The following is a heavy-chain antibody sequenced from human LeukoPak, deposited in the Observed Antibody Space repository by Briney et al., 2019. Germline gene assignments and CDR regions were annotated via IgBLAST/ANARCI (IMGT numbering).Heavy chain of an antibody. CDR2: ISYDGSNK. V-gene: IGHV3-30*04. Sequence: GGSLRLSCAASGFTFSNYAMHWVRQAPGKGLEWVAVISYDGSNKYYADSVQGRLTISRDNSKNTLYLQMNSLSSEDTAVYYCASSAVTTEDTVDCWGQGTLVTVSS. D-gene: IGHD4-17*01. CDR1: GFTFSNYA. CDR3: ASSAVTTEDTVDC. J-gene: IGHJ4*02.